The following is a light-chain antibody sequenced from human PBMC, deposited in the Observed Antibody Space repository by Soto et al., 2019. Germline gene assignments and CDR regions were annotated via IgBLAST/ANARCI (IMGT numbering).Light chain of an antibody. J-gene: IGLJ1*01. Sequence: QSALTQPASGSGSPGQSITISFTGTSSDVGSYNLVSRDQQHPGKSPKLMIYEGSKRPSGVSNRFSGSKSGNTASLTISGLQAEDEADYYCCSYAGSSTYVFGTGTKLTVL. V-gene: IGLV2-23*01. CDR2: EGS. CDR3: CSYAGSSTYV. CDR1: SSDVGSYNL.